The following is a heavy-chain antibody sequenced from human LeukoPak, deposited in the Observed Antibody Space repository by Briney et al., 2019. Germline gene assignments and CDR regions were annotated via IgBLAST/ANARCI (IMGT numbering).Heavy chain of an antibody. D-gene: IGHD6-13*01. CDR2: INHSGST. CDR3: ARHGIAAAGGDY. V-gene: IGHV4-34*01. Sequence: SETLSLTCAVYGGSFSGYYWSWIRQPPGKGLEWIGEINHSGSTNYNPSLKSRVTISVDTSKNQFSLKLSSVTAADTAVYYCARHGIAAAGGDYWGQGTLVTVSS. J-gene: IGHJ4*02. CDR1: GGSFSGYY.